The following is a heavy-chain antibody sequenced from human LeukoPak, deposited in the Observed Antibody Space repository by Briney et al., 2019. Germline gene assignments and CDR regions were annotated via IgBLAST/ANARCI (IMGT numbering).Heavy chain of an antibody. Sequence: PSETLSLTCTVSGGSISSGDYYWSWIRQHPGKGLEWLGYIYYSGSTYYNPSLKSRVTISVDTSKNQFSLKLSSVTAADTAVYYCARVDYYDSGIDPWGQGTLVTVSS. J-gene: IGHJ5*02. V-gene: IGHV4-31*03. CDR1: GGSISSGDYY. CDR3: ARVDYYDSGIDP. D-gene: IGHD3-22*01. CDR2: IYYSGST.